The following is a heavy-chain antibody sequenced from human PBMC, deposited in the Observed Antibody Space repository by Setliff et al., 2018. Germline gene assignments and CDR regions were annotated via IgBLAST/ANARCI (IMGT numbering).Heavy chain of an antibody. CDR1: GGSISSSSYY. CDR3: ARLNSSSPYNRFDP. V-gene: IGHV4-39*01. D-gene: IGHD6-13*01. J-gene: IGHJ5*02. Sequence: SETLSLTCTVSGGSISSSSYYWGWIRQPPGKGLEWIGSIYYSGSTYYNPSLKSRVTISVDTSKNQFSLKLSSVTAADTAVYYCARLNSSSPYNRFDPWGQGTLVTVSS. CDR2: IYYSGST.